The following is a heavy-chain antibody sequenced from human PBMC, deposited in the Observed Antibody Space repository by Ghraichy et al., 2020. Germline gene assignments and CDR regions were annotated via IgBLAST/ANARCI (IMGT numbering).Heavy chain of an antibody. D-gene: IGHD3-22*01. Sequence: GGSLRLSCAASGFTFSDYYMSWIRQAPGKGLEWVSYISSSGSTIYYADSVKGRFTISRDNAKNSLYLQMNSLRAEDTAVYYCARDQGAHYYDSSGYLAFDIWGQGTMVTVSS. CDR3: ARDQGAHYYDSSGYLAFDI. CDR1: GFTFSDYY. V-gene: IGHV3-11*01. J-gene: IGHJ3*02. CDR2: ISSSGSTI.